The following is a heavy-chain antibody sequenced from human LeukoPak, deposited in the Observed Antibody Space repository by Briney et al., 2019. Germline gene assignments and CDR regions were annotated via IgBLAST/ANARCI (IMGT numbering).Heavy chain of an antibody. Sequence: PSETLSLTCTVSDGSISSSTYYWGWVRQSPGRGLEWIGSFYYSGSTYYNPSLKSRVTISVDTSKNQFSLKLSSVTAADTAVYYCARLEGLLRSRGLKGAFDPWGQGTLVTVSS. D-gene: IGHD3-16*01. CDR2: FYYSGST. CDR3: ARLEGLLRSRGLKGAFDP. J-gene: IGHJ5*02. CDR1: DGSISSSTYY. V-gene: IGHV4-39*01.